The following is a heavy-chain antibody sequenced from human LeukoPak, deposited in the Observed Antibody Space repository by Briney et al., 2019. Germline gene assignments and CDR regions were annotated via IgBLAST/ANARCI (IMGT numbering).Heavy chain of an antibody. CDR2: IVVGSGNT. V-gene: IGHV1-58*02. D-gene: IGHD2-2*01. Sequence: SVKVSCKASGFTFTSSAMQWVRQARGQRLEWIGWIVVGSGNTNYAQKFQERVTITRDMSTTTAYLELSRLRSEDTAVYYCAAARSARYCSSTSCPSPHFDYWGQGTLVTVSS. CDR3: AAARSARYCSSTSCPSPHFDY. J-gene: IGHJ4*02. CDR1: GFTFTSSA.